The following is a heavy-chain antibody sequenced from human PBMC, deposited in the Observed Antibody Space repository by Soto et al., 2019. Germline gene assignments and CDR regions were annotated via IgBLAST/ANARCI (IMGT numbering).Heavy chain of an antibody. Sequence: QVQLVQSGAEVKKPGASVKVSCKASGYTFTSYGISWVRQAPGQGLEWMGWISAYNGNTNYAQKLQRRVTMTTDTSTSTAYMELRSLRSDDTAVYYCERVGVPLLWFGEYTQGMDDFDIWGQGTMVTVSS. CDR1: GYTFTSYG. CDR3: ERVGVPLLWFGEYTQGMDDFDI. D-gene: IGHD3-10*01. J-gene: IGHJ3*02. V-gene: IGHV1-18*01. CDR2: ISAYNGNT.